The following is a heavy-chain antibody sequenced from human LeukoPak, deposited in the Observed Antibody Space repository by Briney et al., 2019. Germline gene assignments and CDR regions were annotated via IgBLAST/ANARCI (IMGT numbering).Heavy chain of an antibody. V-gene: IGHV4-59*08. CDR1: GFTFFNYA. Sequence: GSLRLSCAASGFTFFNYAMSWVRQSPGKGLEWIGYIYYSGNTNYNPSLKSRVTISVDTSKNQFSLKLSSVTAADTAVYYCVTLAQAPSTATAWGQGTLVTVSS. CDR2: IYYSGNT. CDR3: VTLAQAPSTATA. J-gene: IGHJ4*02. D-gene: IGHD2-21*02.